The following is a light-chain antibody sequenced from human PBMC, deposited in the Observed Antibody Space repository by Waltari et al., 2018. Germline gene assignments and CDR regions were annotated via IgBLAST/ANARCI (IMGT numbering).Light chain of an antibody. CDR2: WAS. CDR1: QSILYKSNNQNY. Sequence: DIVMTQSPDSLAVSLGERATINGKSSQSILYKSNNQNYLAWYQHKPGQPPKLLIYWASTRESGVPDRFSGSGSGTDFTLTISILQAEDVAVYYCQQYYTTPYTFGQGTRLEIK. V-gene: IGKV4-1*01. CDR3: QQYYTTPYT. J-gene: IGKJ2*01.